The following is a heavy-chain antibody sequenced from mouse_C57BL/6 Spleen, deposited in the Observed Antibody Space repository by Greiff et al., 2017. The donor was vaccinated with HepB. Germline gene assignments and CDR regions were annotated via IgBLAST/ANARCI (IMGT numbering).Heavy chain of an antibody. D-gene: IGHD1-1*01. CDR3: ARGGFNYGSSKNYAMDY. V-gene: IGHV1-75*01. Sequence: QVQLQQSGPELVKPGASVKISCKASGYTFTDYYINWVKQRPGQGLEWIGWIFPGSGSTYYNEKFKGKATLTVDKSSSTAYMLLSSLTSEDSAVYFCARGGFNYGSSKNYAMDYWGQGTSVTVSS. CDR2: IFPGSGST. CDR1: GYTFTDYY. J-gene: IGHJ4*01.